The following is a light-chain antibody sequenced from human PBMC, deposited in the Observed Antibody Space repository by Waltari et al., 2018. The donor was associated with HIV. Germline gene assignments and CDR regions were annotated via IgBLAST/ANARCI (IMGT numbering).Light chain of an antibody. CDR3: QQRNHWTLT. CDR1: QSASGH. Sequence: EIVVTQNTATLSFSPGERGTLSCRASQSASGHLAWYQQKPGWARRLLIYDASNRVTRIPARFSRIWASTDFTITISSLEPEYYAVYHCQQRNHWTLTFGGGTKVEIK. CDR2: DAS. V-gene: IGKV3-11*01. J-gene: IGKJ4*01.